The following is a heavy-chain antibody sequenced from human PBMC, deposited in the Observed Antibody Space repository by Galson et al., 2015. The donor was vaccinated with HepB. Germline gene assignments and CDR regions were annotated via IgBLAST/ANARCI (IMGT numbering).Heavy chain of an antibody. D-gene: IGHD6-13*01. J-gene: IGHJ3*02. CDR3: ARDGGYSSSWSLGAFDI. CDR2: ISYDGSNK. Sequence: SLRLSCAASGFTFSSYAMHWVRQAPGKGLEWVAVISYDGSNKYYADSVKGRFTISRDNSKNTLYLQMNSLRAEDTAVYYCARDGGYSSSWSLGAFDIWGQGTMVTVSS. V-gene: IGHV3-30*04. CDR1: GFTFSSYA.